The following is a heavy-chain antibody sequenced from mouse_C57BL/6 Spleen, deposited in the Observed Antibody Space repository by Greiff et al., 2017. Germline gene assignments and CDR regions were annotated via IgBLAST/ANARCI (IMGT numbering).Heavy chain of an antibody. D-gene: IGHD2-10*02. J-gene: IGHJ4*01. CDR3: VRHLIYEYGAMDY. Sequence: EVKVEESGGGLVQPKGSLKLSCAASGFSFNTYAMNWVRQAPGKGLEWVARIRSKSNNYATYYADSVKDRFTISRDDSESMLYLQMNNLKTEDTAMYYCVRHLIYEYGAMDYWGQGTSVTVSS. CDR2: IRSKSNNYAT. CDR1: GFSFNTYA. V-gene: IGHV10-1*01.